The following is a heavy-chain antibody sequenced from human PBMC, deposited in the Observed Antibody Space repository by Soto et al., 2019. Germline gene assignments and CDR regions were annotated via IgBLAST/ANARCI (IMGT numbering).Heavy chain of an antibody. J-gene: IGHJ5*02. CDR3: AGAVTTYGTQQNWFDP. CDR2: IIPIFGTA. CDR1: GSTFSSYA. D-gene: IGHD4-17*01. V-gene: IGHV1-69*13. Sequence: ASVKVSCKASGSTFSSYAISWVRQAPGQGLEWMGGIIPIFGTANYAQKFQGRVTITADESTSTAYMELSSLRSEDTAVYYCAGAVTTYGTQQNWFDPWGQGTLVTVSS.